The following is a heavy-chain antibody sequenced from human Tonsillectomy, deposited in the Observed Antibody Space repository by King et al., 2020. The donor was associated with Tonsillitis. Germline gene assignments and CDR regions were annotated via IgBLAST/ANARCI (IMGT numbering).Heavy chain of an antibody. CDR3: AHRRTGYFDY. J-gene: IGHJ4*02. CDR2: IYWDDDK. CDR1: GFSLSSSGVG. Sequence: LTLKESGPTLVKPTQTLTLTCTFSGFSLSSSGVGVGWIRQPPGKALEWLALIYWDDDKRYSPFLKCRLTITKDTSKNQVVLTMTNMDPVDTGTYYCAHRRTGYFDYWGQGTRVTVSS. V-gene: IGHV2-5*02.